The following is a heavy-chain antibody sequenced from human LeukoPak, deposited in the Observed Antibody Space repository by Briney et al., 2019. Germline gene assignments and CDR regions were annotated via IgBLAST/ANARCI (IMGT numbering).Heavy chain of an antibody. V-gene: IGHV3-23*01. Sequence: PGGSLRLSCAASGFTFSSYAMTWVRQAPGKGLEWVSAISGSGDSTYYADSLKGRFTISRDNSKNTLHLQMSSLTAEDTAVYFCAEGGTWIQHYLDYWGQGTLVTVSS. CDR2: ISGSGDST. CDR3: AEGGTWIQHYLDY. J-gene: IGHJ4*02. D-gene: IGHD5-18*01. CDR1: GFTFSSYA.